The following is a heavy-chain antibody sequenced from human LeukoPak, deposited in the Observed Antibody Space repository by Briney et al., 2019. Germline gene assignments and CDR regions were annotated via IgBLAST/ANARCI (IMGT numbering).Heavy chain of an antibody. CDR1: GFTFSSYS. CDR3: ARDLYGGTGTDMQDY. Sequence: GGSLRLSCAASGFTFSSYSMNWVRQAPGKGLDWVSYISSSSSTIYYADSVKGRFTISRDNAKNSLYLQMNSLRAEDTAVYYCARDLYGGTGTDMQDYWGQGTLVTVSS. V-gene: IGHV3-48*01. CDR2: ISSSSSTI. D-gene: IGHD1-1*01. J-gene: IGHJ4*02.